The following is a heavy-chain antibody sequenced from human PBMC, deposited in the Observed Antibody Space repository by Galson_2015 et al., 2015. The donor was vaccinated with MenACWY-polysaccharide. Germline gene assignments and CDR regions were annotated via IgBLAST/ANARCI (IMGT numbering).Heavy chain of an antibody. CDR3: ARGGITMIVPETNWFDP. CDR2: INPSGGST. V-gene: IGHV1-46*03. D-gene: IGHD3-22*01. Sequence: SVKVSCKASGYTFTSYYMYWVRQAPGQGLEWMGIINPSGGSTSYAQKFQGRVTMTRDTSTSTVYMELSSLRSEDTAVYYCARGGITMIVPETNWFDPWGQGTLVTVSS. CDR1: GYTFTSYY. J-gene: IGHJ5*02.